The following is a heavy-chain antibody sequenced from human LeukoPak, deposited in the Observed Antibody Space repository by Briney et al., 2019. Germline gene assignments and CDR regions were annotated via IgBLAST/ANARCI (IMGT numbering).Heavy chain of an antibody. J-gene: IGHJ6*02. CDR3: ARFQGYYDFWRDYYYGMDV. D-gene: IGHD3-3*01. Sequence: GGSLRLSCAASGFTFSSYAMSWVRQAPGKGLEWVSSISSSSSYIYYADSVKGRFTISRDNAKNSLYLQMNSLRAEDTAVYYCARFQGYYDFWRDYYYGMDVWGQGTTVTVSS. V-gene: IGHV3-21*01. CDR1: GFTFSSYA. CDR2: ISSSSSYI.